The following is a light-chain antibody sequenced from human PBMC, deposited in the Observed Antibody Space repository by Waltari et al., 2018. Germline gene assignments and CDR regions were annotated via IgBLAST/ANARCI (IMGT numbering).Light chain of an antibody. Sequence: QSVLTQPPSASGTPGQRVTISCSGSSPDIGSTYVNWFQQLPGMAPQLLIYNIKQRPSGVPVRFSGSKSGTSASLAISWLRTEDEADYCAAWDDTLSGPGVFGGGANLAVL. CDR2: NIK. V-gene: IGLV1-47*01. J-gene: IGLJ3*02. CDR3: AAWDDTLSGPGV. CDR1: SPDIGSTY.